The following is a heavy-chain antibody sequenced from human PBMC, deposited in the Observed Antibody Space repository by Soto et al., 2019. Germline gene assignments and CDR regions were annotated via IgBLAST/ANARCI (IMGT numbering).Heavy chain of an antibody. Sequence: PSETLSLTCTVSGCSISSGGYYWSWIRQHPGKGLEWIGYIYYSGSTYYNPSLKSRVTISVDTSKNQFSRKLSSVTAADMAVYYCAREGPVFWNDDTYAFDIWGQGTMVTVSS. D-gene: IGHD1-1*01. J-gene: IGHJ3*02. CDR2: IYYSGST. V-gene: IGHV4-31*03. CDR1: GCSISSGGYY. CDR3: AREGPVFWNDDTYAFDI.